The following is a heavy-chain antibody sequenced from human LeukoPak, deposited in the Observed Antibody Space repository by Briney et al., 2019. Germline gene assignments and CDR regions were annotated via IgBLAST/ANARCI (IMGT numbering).Heavy chain of an antibody. J-gene: IGHJ6*03. CDR1: GGSISSSSYY. Sequence: SETLSLACTVSGGSISSSSYYWGWIRQPPGKGPEWIGSVYYSGSTYYNPSLKSRVTISVDTSKNQFSLKLSSVTAADTAVYYCAQERRYYYYYMDVWGKGTTVTVSS. D-gene: IGHD1-1*01. CDR3: AQERRYYYYYMDV. V-gene: IGHV4-39*01. CDR2: VYYSGST.